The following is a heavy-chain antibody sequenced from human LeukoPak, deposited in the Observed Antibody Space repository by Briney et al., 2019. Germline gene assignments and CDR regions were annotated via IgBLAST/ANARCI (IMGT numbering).Heavy chain of an antibody. CDR1: GGSFSGYY. Sequence: PSETLSLTCAVYGGSFSGYYWSWIRQPPGKGMEWIGEINHSGSTNYNPSLKSRVTISVDTSKNQFSLKLSSVTAADTAVYYCATTRYWGQGTLVTVSS. J-gene: IGHJ4*02. V-gene: IGHV4-34*01. CDR2: INHSGST. CDR3: ATTRY. D-gene: IGHD4-17*01.